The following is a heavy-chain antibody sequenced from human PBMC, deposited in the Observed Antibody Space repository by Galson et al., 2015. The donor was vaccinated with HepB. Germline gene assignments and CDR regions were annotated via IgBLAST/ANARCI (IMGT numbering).Heavy chain of an antibody. V-gene: IGHV3-48*01. J-gene: IGHJ5*02. CDR2: ISSSSSTI. D-gene: IGHD2-15*01. CDR1: GFTFNYYS. Sequence: SLRLSCAASGFTFNYYSMNWVRQAPGKGLEWVSYISSSSSTIYYADSVKGRFTISRDNAKNSLYLQMNSLRAEDTAVYYCARGIVVVVAATPGSSWFDPWGQGTLVTVSS. CDR3: ARGIVVVVAATPGSSWFDP.